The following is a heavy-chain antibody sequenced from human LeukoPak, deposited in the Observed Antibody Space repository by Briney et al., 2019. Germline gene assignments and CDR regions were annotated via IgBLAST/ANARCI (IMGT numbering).Heavy chain of an antibody. CDR3: ARESITGDRDFDY. J-gene: IGHJ4*02. D-gene: IGHD7-27*01. CDR2: VSCGSRTI. V-gene: IGHV3-48*01. Sequence: GGSLRLFCAASGFSFSGYSMNWGGQALGRGVEWMSYVSCGSRTIFYADSVKGRFTISRDNAKTSLYLLMNSLRADDTAVYDCARESITGDRDFDYWGQGTLITVSS. CDR1: GFSFSGYS.